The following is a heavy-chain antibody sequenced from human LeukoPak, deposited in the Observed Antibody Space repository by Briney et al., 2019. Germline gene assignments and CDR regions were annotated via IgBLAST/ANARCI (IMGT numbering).Heavy chain of an antibody. CDR1: GFTFDDYA. CDR3: AKAVCSVIYGDYDAGVCYFDY. CDR2: ISWNSGSI. D-gene: IGHD4-17*01. J-gene: IGHJ4*02. Sequence: PGRSLRLSCAASGFTFDDYAMHWVRQAPGKGLEWVSGISWNSGSIGYADSVKGRFTISRDNAKNSLYLQMNSLRAEDTALYYCAKAVCSVIYGDYDAGVCYFDYWGQGTLVTVSS. V-gene: IGHV3-9*01.